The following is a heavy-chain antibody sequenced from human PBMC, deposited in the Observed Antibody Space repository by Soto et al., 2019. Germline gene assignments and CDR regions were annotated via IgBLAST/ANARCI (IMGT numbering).Heavy chain of an antibody. Sequence: QVQLVQSGAEVKKPGASVKVSCKASGYTFTSYYMHWVRQAPGQGLEWMGIINPSGGSTSYAQKFQSRVTMTWDTSTSTGHMELSSLRSKDTVLYYCARDGGHDSSGYKHVYWGQATLVTVSS. CDR1: GYTFTSYY. CDR3: ARDGGHDSSGYKHVY. J-gene: IGHJ4*02. CDR2: INPSGGST. V-gene: IGHV1-46*01. D-gene: IGHD3-22*01.